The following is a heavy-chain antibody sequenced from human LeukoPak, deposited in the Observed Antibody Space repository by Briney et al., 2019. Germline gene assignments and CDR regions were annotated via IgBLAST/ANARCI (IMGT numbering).Heavy chain of an antibody. CDR3: ARGKGNYGDPASFDY. V-gene: IGHV1-46*01. CDR1: GYTFTSYH. D-gene: IGHD4-17*01. J-gene: IGHJ4*02. Sequence: RASVKVSCKASGYTFTSYHLHWVRQAPGQGLEWMGIINPSGGSPNYAQKFQGRVTMTRDMSTSTAYMELGSLRSDDTALYYCARGKGNYGDPASFDYWGQGTLVTVSS. CDR2: INPSGGSP.